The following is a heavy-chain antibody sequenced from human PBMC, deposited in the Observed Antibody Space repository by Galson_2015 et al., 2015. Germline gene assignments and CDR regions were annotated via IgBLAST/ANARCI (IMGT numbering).Heavy chain of an antibody. Sequence: SLRLSCAASGFTFSSAWMSWVRQAPGKGLEWVGRIKSKTDGGTTDYAAPVKGRFTISRDDSKNTLYLQMNSLKTEDTAVYYCTTALKYDFWSGYYTGRFYGYWGQGTLVTVSS. CDR2: IKSKTDGGTT. CDR1: GFTFSSAW. D-gene: IGHD3-3*01. CDR3: TTALKYDFWSGYYTGRFYGY. V-gene: IGHV3-15*01. J-gene: IGHJ4*02.